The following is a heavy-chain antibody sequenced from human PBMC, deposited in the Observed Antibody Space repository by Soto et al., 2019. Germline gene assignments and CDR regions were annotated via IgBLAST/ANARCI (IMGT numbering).Heavy chain of an antibody. CDR3: ARHEVDWQQLAGGMDV. D-gene: IGHD6-13*01. CDR1: GGSISSSSYY. J-gene: IGHJ6*02. CDR2: IYYSGST. V-gene: IGHV4-39*01. Sequence: PETLSLTCTVSGGSISSSSYYWGWIRQPPGKGLEWIGRIYYSGSTYYNPSLKSRVTISVDTSKNLFSLKLSSVTAADTAVYYCARHEVDWQQLAGGMDVWGQGTTVTVSS.